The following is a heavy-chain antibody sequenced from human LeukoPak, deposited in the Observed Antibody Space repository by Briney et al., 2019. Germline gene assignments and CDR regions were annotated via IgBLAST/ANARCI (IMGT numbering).Heavy chain of an antibody. CDR3: ARGQQWLVS. CDR1: GGSISSSSYY. CDR2: IYYSGST. V-gene: IGHV4-39*01. Sequence: PSETLSLTCTVSGGSISSSSYYWGWIRQPPGKGLEWIGSIYYSGSTYYNPSLKSRVTISVDTSKNQFSLKLSSVTAADTAVYYCARGQQWLVSWGQGTLVTVSS. D-gene: IGHD6-19*01. J-gene: IGHJ5*02.